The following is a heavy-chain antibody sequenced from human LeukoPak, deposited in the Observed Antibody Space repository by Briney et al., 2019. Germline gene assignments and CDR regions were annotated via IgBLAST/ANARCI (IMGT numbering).Heavy chain of an antibody. CDR2: ISGSGGST. V-gene: IGHV3-23*01. D-gene: IGHD4/OR15-4a*01. Sequence: GGSLRLSCAASGFTFSTYAMSWVRQAPGKGLEWVSAISGSGGSTYYADSVKGRFTISRDNSKNTLYLQMNSLRAEDTAVYYCARRAGAYSHPYDYWGQGTLVTVSS. CDR1: GFTFSTYA. J-gene: IGHJ4*02. CDR3: ARRAGAYSHPYDY.